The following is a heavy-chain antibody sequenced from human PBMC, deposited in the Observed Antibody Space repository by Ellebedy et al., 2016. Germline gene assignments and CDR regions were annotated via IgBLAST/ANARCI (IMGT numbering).Heavy chain of an antibody. D-gene: IGHD3-22*01. CDR1: GYTFTSYG. V-gene: IGHV1-18*01. CDR2: ISAYNGNT. J-gene: IGHJ4*02. Sequence: ASVKVSXXASGYTFTSYGISWVRQAPGQGLEWMGWISAYNGNTNYAQKLQGRVTMTTDTSTSTAYMELRSLRSDDTAVYYCATGGPRTMIVLLDYWGQGTLVTVSS. CDR3: ATGGPRTMIVLLDY.